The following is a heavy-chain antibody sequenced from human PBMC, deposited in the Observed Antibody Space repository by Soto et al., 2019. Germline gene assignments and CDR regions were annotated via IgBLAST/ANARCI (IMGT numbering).Heavy chain of an antibody. CDR1: GGSISSGDYS. J-gene: IGHJ6*02. CDR3: ARDLWGYCGTDCYPLDV. D-gene: IGHD2-21*02. CDR2: MYNTGST. V-gene: IGHV4-61*08. Sequence: SETLSLTCTVSGGSISSGDYSWAWIRQPPGKGLEWIGYMYNTGSTDYNPSFKSRVTISVDTSKNQFSLKLNSVTAADTAVYYCARDLWGYCGTDCYPLDVWGQGTTVTVSS.